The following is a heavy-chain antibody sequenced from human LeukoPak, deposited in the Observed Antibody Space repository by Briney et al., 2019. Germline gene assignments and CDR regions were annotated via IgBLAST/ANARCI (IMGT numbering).Heavy chain of an antibody. V-gene: IGHV4-34*01. CDR2: INHSGST. J-gene: IGHJ4*02. CDR1: GGSFSGYY. CDR3: ARSHTVAGFDY. Sequence: SETLSLTCAVYGGSFSGYYWSWIRQPPGKGLEWIGEINHSGSTNYNPSLKSRVTISVDTSKNQFSLKLSSVTAADTAVYYCARSHTVAGFDYWGRGTLVTVSS. D-gene: IGHD4-23*01.